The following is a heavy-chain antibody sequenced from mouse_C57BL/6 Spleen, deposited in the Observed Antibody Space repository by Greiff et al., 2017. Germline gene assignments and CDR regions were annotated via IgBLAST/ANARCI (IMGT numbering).Heavy chain of an antibody. V-gene: IGHV1-55*01. CDR2: IYPGSGST. D-gene: IGHD1-1*01. CDR3: ARITTVVASDSYWYFDV. J-gene: IGHJ1*03. Sequence: VQLQQPGAELVKPGASVKMSCKASGYTFTSYWITWVKQRPGQGLEWIGDIYPGSGSTNYNEKFKSKATLTVDTSSSTAYMQPSSLTSEASAVYYCARITTVVASDSYWYFDVWGTGTTVTVSS. CDR1: GYTFTSYW.